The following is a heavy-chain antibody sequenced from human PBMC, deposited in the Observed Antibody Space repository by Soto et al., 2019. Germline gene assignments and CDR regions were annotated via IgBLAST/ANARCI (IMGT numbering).Heavy chain of an antibody. CDR2: IYSGGST. CDR3: ARDRVESGYPEYFQH. Sequence: PSETLSLSCAASGFTVSSNYMSWVRQAPGKGLEWVSVIYSGGSTYYADSVKGRFTISRDNSKNTLYLQMNSLRAEDTAVYYCARDRVESGYPEYFQHWGQGTLVTAPQ. V-gene: IGHV3-53*01. CDR1: GFTVSSNY. J-gene: IGHJ1*01. D-gene: IGHD3-22*01.